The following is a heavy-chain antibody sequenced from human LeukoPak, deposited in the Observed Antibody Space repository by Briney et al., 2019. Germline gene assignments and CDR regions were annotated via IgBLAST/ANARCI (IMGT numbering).Heavy chain of an antibody. CDR3: ARATGPFGMNDY. Sequence: PSQTLSLTCTVSGGSISSGGYYWSWIRQHPGKGLEWIGYIYYSGSTYYNPSLKSRVTISVDTSKNQFSLKLSSVTAADPAVYYCARATGPFGMNDYWGQGTLVTVSS. D-gene: IGHD3-16*01. CDR2: IYYSGST. J-gene: IGHJ4*02. V-gene: IGHV4-31*03. CDR1: GGSISSGGYY.